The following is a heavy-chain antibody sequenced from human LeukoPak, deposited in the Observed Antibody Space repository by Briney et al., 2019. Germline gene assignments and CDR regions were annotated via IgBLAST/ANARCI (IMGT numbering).Heavy chain of an antibody. J-gene: IGHJ3*02. D-gene: IGHD4-17*01. CDR2: IYHSGST. CDR1: GYSISSGYY. Sequence: SETLSLTCTVSGYSISSGYYWGWIRQPPGKGLEWIGSIYHSGSTYYNPSLKSRVTISVDTSKNQFSLKLSSVTAADTAVYYCARSYGDYGDIWGQGTMVTVSS. V-gene: IGHV4-38-2*02. CDR3: ARSYGDYGDI.